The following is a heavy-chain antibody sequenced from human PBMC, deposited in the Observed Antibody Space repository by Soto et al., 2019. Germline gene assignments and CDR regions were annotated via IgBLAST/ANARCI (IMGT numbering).Heavy chain of an antibody. D-gene: IGHD3-22*01. CDR3: AKTPGITMIVVVSTLVY. Sequence: PGGSLRLSCAASGFTFSSYAMSWVRQAPGKGLEWVSAISGSGGSTYYADSVKGRFTISRDNSKNTLYLQMNSLRAEDTAVYYCAKTPGITMIVVVSTLVYWGQGTLVTASS. V-gene: IGHV3-23*01. J-gene: IGHJ4*02. CDR2: ISGSGGST. CDR1: GFTFSSYA.